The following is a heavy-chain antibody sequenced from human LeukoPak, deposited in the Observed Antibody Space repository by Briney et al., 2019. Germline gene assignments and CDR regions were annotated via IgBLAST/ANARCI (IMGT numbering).Heavy chain of an antibody. Sequence: PSETLSLTCTVSGGSISGGYWSWIRQPPGRGREWIGYVYTSGSTNYNPSLKSRVTSSVDTSKSQLALKLRSVTAAETAVYYCAKSYFDYSTYYSYYFHLWGQGALVTVSS. CDR2: VYTSGST. J-gene: IGHJ4*02. CDR3: AKSYFDYSTYYSYYFHL. CDR1: GGSISGGY. D-gene: IGHD4-11*01. V-gene: IGHV4-4*09.